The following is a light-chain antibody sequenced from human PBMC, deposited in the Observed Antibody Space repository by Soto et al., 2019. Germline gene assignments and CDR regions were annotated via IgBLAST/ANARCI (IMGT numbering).Light chain of an antibody. V-gene: IGKV1-5*01. J-gene: IGKJ1*01. CDR3: HHNNRYWT. CDR2: DAS. CDR1: QSISSW. Sequence: IQMTLSPSTLSVSVGDRVTLTCRASQSISSWLAWFQQKPGKAPKLLIYDASSLESGVPSRFSGSGSGTEFTLTSSMQPADDSASYCWHHNNRYWTFGQGTKVDIK.